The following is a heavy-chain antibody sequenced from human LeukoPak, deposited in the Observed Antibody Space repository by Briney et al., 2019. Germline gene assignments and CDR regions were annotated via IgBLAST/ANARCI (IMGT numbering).Heavy chain of an antibody. CDR1: GFFFSNSG. Sequence: PGGSLRLSCAASGFFFSNSGMHWVRQAPGKRLEWVAILPYDGNNEYYADSVKGRFTASRDNSENTLYLQMNSLRSEDTAVYYCAKDGLYSTGGSCYNLLNSWGQGTLVIVSS. J-gene: IGHJ4*02. V-gene: IGHV3-30*18. CDR3: AKDGLYSTGGSCYNLLNS. CDR2: LPYDGNNE. D-gene: IGHD2-15*01.